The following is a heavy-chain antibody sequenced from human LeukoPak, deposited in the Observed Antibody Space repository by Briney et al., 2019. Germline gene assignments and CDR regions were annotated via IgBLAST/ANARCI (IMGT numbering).Heavy chain of an antibody. CDR2: IYNTGIT. CDR3: ARQGRSGTNLYRFDY. D-gene: IGHD3-10*01. J-gene: IGHJ4*02. Sequence: TSETLSLTCTVSGGSINSYFWSWIRQPPGKGLEWIGYIYNTGITDYNPSLKSRITISVDTSKNQFSLKLTSVSAADTAVYYCARQGRSGTNLYRFDYWGPGTLVTVSS. CDR1: GGSINSYF. V-gene: IGHV4-59*08.